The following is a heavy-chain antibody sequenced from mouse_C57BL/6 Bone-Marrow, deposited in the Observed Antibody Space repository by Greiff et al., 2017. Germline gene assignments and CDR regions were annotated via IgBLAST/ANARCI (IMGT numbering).Heavy chain of an antibody. V-gene: IGHV14-4*01. D-gene: IGHD2-1*01. CDR2: IDPEIGDT. CDR3: SAFECNDFDF. Sequence: EVQLQQSGAELVRPGASVKLSCTASGFNIKDDYIHWVKQRPEQGLEWIGWIDPEIGDTEYASKFQGKATITSDTSSNTAYLQLSSLTSEDTAVYNCSAFECNDFDFWGQGTPRTVAS. J-gene: IGHJ2*01. CDR1: GFNIKDDY.